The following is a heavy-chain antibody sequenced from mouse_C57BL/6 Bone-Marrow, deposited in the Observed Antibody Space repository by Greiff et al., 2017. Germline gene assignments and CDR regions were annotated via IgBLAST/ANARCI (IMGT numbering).Heavy chain of an antibody. J-gene: IGHJ3*01. CDR1: GYSFTGYY. CDR2: INPSTGGT. V-gene: IGHV1-42*01. CDR3: ARYGYDPAWFGY. Sequence: VQLQQSGPELVKPGASVKISCKASGYSFTGYYMNWVKQSPEKSLEWIGEINPSTGGTTYNQKFKAKATLTVDKSSSTAYMQLKSLTSEDSAVYYCARYGYDPAWFGYWGQGTLVTVSA. D-gene: IGHD2-2*01.